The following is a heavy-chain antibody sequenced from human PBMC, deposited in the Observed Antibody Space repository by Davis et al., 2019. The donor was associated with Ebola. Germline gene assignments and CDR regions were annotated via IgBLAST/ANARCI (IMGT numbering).Heavy chain of an antibody. CDR2: IYYSGST. CDR3: ARVVNSYDHAFDI. CDR1: GGSFSGYY. D-gene: IGHD5-18*01. Sequence: MPSETLSLTCAVYGGSFSGYYWSWIRQHPGKGLEWIGYIYYSGSTYYNPSLKSRVTISVDTSKNQFSLKLSSVTAADTAVYYCARVVNSYDHAFDIWGQGTMVTVSS. V-gene: IGHV4-31*11. J-gene: IGHJ3*02.